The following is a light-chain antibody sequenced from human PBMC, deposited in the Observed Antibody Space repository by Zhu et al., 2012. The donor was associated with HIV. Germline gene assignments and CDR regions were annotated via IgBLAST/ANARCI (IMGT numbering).Light chain of an antibody. V-gene: IGKV3-20*01. Sequence: EIVLTQSPGTLSLSPGERATLSCRASQSVSSTYLAWYQQKPGQAPRLLIYGTSSRATGISDRFSGSGSGTDFTLTISSLQPDDFATYYCQQYNSYSYTFGQGTKLDIK. CDR3: QQYNSYSYT. J-gene: IGKJ2*01. CDR1: QSVSSTY. CDR2: GTS.